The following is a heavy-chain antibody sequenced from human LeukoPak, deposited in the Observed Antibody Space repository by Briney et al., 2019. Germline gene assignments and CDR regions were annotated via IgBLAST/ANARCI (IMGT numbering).Heavy chain of an antibody. V-gene: IGHV4-59*01. J-gene: IGHJ5*02. CDR3: ARPHYTSSPWFWFDP. CDR1: GDSITSYY. CDR2: VYYSGTT. D-gene: IGHD6-13*01. Sequence: SETLSLTCTVSGDSITSYYWSWVRQPPGKGLEWIGHVYYSGTTNYNPSLKSRVTMSMDTSKNQFSLKLSSVTAADTAVYYCARPHYTSSPWFWFDPWGQGTLVTVSS.